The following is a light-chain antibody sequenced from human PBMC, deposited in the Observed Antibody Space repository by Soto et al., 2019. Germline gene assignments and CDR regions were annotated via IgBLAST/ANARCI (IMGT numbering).Light chain of an antibody. J-gene: IGLJ1*01. CDR2: EVS. V-gene: IGLV2-8*01. CDR3: SSYAGSNNAV. Sequence: QSVLTQPPSASGSPGQSVTISCTGTSSDVGGYNYVSWYQQHPGKAPKLMIYEVSKRPSGVPDRFSGSKSGNTASLTVSGLQAEDVADYYCSSYAGSNNAVFGSGTKVNVL. CDR1: SSDVGGYNY.